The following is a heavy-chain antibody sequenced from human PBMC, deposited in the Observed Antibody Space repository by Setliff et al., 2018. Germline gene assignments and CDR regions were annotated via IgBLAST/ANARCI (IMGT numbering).Heavy chain of an antibody. V-gene: IGHV4-38-2*02. Sequence: PSETLSLTCTVSGYSISSGYYWGWIRQPPGKGLEWIGSIYHSGSTYYNTSLKSRVTISVDTSKNQFSLKLSSVTAADTAVYYCARAGSIWFGELFPENWFDPWGQGTLVTVSS. J-gene: IGHJ5*02. CDR2: IYHSGST. D-gene: IGHD3-10*01. CDR1: GYSISSGYY. CDR3: ARAGSIWFGELFPENWFDP.